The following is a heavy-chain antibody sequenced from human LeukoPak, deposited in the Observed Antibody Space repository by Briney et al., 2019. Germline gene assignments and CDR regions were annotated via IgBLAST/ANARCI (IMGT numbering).Heavy chain of an antibody. Sequence: SETLSLTCAVYGGSFSDYYWSWIRQPPGKGLEWIGEINHSGSTNYNPSLKSRVTISVDTSKNQFSLKLSSVTAADTAVYYCARGTYYYDSSGYYPPYYYGMDVWGQGTTVTVSS. V-gene: IGHV4-34*01. CDR1: GGSFSDYY. J-gene: IGHJ6*02. CDR2: INHSGST. CDR3: ARGTYYYDSSGYYPPYYYGMDV. D-gene: IGHD3-22*01.